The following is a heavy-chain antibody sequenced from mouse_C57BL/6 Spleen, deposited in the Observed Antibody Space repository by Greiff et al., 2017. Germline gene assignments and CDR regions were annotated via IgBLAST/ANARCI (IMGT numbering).Heavy chain of an antibody. D-gene: IGHD1-1*01. CDR2: IYPGDGDT. CDR1: GYAFSSSW. V-gene: IGHV1-82*01. Sequence: QVQLQQSGPELVKPGASVKISCKASGYAFSSSWMNWVKQRPGKGLEWIGRIYPGDGDTNYNGKFKGKATLTADKSSSTAYMQLSSLTSEDSAVYFCARESYGSSPFAYWGQGTLVTVSA. CDR3: ARESYGSSPFAY. J-gene: IGHJ3*01.